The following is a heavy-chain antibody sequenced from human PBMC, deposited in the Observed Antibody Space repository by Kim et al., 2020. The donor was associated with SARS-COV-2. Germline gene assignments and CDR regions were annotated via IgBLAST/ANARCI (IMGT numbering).Heavy chain of an antibody. J-gene: IGHJ3*02. CDR3: AKDIISVVAGTEDAFDI. D-gene: IGHD6-19*01. V-gene: IGHV3-9*01. CDR1: GFTFDDYA. CDR2: ISWNSGSI. Sequence: GGSLRLSCAASGFTFDDYAMHWVRQAPGKGLEWVSGISWNSGSIGYADSVKGRFTISRDNAKNSLYLQMNSLRAEDTALYYCAKDIISVVAGTEDAFDIWGQGTMVTVSS.